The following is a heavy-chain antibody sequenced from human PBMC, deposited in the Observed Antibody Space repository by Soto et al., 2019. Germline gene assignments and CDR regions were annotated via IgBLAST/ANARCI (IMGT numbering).Heavy chain of an antibody. CDR2: IWNDGSNK. CDR1: GFTFSSHG. V-gene: IGHV3-33*01. J-gene: IGHJ4*02. Sequence: QVQLVESGGGVVQPGRSLRLSCAASGFTFSSHGMHWVRQAPGKGLEWVAVIWNDGSNKYYADSVKGRFTISRDDSKNTVYLQMNSLRAEDTAVYYCARDWNDGFDSCGQGTLVTVSS. CDR3: ARDWNDGFDS. D-gene: IGHD1-1*01.